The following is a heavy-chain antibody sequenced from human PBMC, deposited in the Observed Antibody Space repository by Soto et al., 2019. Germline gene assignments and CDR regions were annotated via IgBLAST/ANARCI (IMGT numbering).Heavy chain of an antibody. CDR2: INDDGRRT. J-gene: IGHJ4*02. CDR1: GFTFSSYW. V-gene: IGHV3-74*01. D-gene: IGHD5-18*01. Sequence: EVHLVESGGGLVQPGGSLRLSCAASGFTFSSYWMHWVRQAPGKGLEWVSRINDDGRRTSYADSVKGRFTISRDNAKNTLDLQMNSLRNDDTAIDECARRHRPSYTSDYWGQGTLVTVSS. CDR3: ARRHRPSYTSDY.